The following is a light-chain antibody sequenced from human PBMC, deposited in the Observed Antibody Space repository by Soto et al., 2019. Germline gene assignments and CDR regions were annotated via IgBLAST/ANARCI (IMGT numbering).Light chain of an antibody. CDR2: DAS. J-gene: IGKJ1*01. Sequence: DIQMTQSPSTLSASVGDRVTITCRASQSLGNWLAWYQQKPGKAPKLLIYDASTVESGVPSRFSGSGSGTEFTLTISSLQSEDFALYYCQQYQNLWTFGQGTKVDIK. V-gene: IGKV1-5*01. CDR1: QSLGNW. CDR3: QQYQNLWT.